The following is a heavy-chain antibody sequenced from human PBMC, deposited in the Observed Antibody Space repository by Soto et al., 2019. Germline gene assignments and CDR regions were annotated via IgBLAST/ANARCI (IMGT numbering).Heavy chain of an antibody. J-gene: IGHJ3*02. D-gene: IGHD6-19*01. CDR2: IYYSGST. V-gene: IGHV4-59*08. CDR1: GGSISSYY. Sequence: VTLSLTCTVSGGSISSYYWSWIRQPPGKGMEWIGYIYYSGSTNYNPSLKSRVTISVDTSKNQFSLKLSSVTAADTAVYYCARHDGIAVADDAFDIWGQGTMVTVSS. CDR3: ARHDGIAVADDAFDI.